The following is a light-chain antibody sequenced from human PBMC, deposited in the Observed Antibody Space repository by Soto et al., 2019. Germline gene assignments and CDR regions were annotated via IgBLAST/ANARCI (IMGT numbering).Light chain of an antibody. J-gene: IGKJ2*01. CDR1: QSVIHTSNNKSY. Sequence: DIMMTQSPDSLAVSLGERATINCKASQSVIHTSNNKSYLAWYQQKAGQPPELLLYWASARDSGVPDRFSGSGSGTNFTLTTNSLQAEDVEVYYCQQYYTTPRTFGQGTTVDIK. CDR3: QQYYTTPRT. CDR2: WAS. V-gene: IGKV4-1*01.